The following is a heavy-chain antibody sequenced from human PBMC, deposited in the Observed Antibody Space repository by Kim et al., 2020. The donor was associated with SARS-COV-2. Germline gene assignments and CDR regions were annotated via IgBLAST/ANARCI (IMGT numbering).Heavy chain of an antibody. CDR1: GGSISSSSYY. Sequence: SETLYLTCTVSGGSISSSSYYWGWIRQPPGKGLEWIGSIYYSGSTYYNPSLKSRVTISVDTSKNQFSLKLSSVTAADTTVYYCARTDTVAYCGGDCNYW. CDR2: IYYSGST. V-gene: IGHV4-39*01. CDR3: ARTDTVAYCGGDCNYW. J-gene: IGHJ2*01. D-gene: IGHD2-21*02.